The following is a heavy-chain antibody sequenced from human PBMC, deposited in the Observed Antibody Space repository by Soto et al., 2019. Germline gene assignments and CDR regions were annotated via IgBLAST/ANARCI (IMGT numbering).Heavy chain of an antibody. D-gene: IGHD3-16*01. Sequence: QVQLVESGGGVVQPGRSLRLSCAASGFTFSSYGMHWVRQAPGKGLEWVAVISYDGSNKYYADSVKGRFTISRDNSKNTLYLQMNSLRAEDTAVYYCAKDPLGVAPEGHPFDYWGQGTLVTVSS. CDR3: AKDPLGVAPEGHPFDY. CDR1: GFTFSSYG. CDR2: ISYDGSNK. J-gene: IGHJ4*02. V-gene: IGHV3-30*18.